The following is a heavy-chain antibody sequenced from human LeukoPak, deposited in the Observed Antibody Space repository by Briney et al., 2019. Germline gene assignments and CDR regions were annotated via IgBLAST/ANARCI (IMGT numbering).Heavy chain of an antibody. CDR3: ARERTTIVSGTTIGAY. CDR2: IYSGGST. Sequence: GGSLRLSCVASGFTVSSYYVSWVRQAPGKGLEWVSVIYSGGSTYYADSVEGRFTVSRDNAKNSLFLQMNSLTADDTAVYYCARERTTIVSGTTIGAYWGQGTLVTVSS. J-gene: IGHJ4*02. D-gene: IGHD2/OR15-2a*01. CDR1: GFTVSSYY. V-gene: IGHV3-53*01.